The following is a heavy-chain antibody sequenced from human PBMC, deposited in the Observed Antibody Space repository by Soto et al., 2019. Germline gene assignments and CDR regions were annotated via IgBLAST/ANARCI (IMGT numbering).Heavy chain of an antibody. J-gene: IGHJ3*01. Sequence: PGESLKISCHDSGYKFGNHWIGWVRQMPGRGLEWIGIINLGDSDTRYSPSLRGQVTMSADKSLSTAYLQLNSLKASDTAMYFCATHVSQGLADAGHVWGPGTRVTVSS. V-gene: IGHV5-51*01. CDR2: INLGDSDT. CDR3: ATHVSQGLADAGHV. D-gene: IGHD3-9*01. CDR1: GYKFGNHW.